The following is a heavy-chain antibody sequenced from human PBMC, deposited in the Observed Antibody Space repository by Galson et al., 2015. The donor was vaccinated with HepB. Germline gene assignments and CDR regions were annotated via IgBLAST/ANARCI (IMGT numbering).Heavy chain of an antibody. D-gene: IGHD2-2*01. V-gene: IGHV3-23*01. CDR3: AKADIVVVPAATEGFDP. J-gene: IGHJ5*02. CDR2: ISGSGGST. CDR1: GFTFSSYA. Sequence: SLRLSCAASGFTFSSYAMSWVRQAPGKGLEWVSAISGSGGSTYYADSVKGRFTISRDNSKNTLYLQMNSLRAEDTAVYYCAKADIVVVPAATEGFDPWGQGTLVTVSS.